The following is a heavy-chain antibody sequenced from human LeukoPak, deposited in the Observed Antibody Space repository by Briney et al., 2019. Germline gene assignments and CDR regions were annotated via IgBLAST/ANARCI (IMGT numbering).Heavy chain of an antibody. CDR2: IYYSGST. Sequence: SETLSLTCTVPGGSISSYYWSWIRQPPGKGLEWIGYIYYSGSTNYNPSLKSRVTISVDTSKKQFSLKLSSVTAADTAVYYCARAPLGSYCSGGSCYFGVAFDIWGQGTMVTVSS. CDR3: ARAPLGSYCSGGSCYFGVAFDI. D-gene: IGHD2-15*01. CDR1: GGSISSYY. V-gene: IGHV4-59*01. J-gene: IGHJ3*02.